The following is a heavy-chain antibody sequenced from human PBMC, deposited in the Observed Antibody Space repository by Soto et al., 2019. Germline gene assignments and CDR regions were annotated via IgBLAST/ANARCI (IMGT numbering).Heavy chain of an antibody. CDR1: GFTFSSYS. CDR2: ISSSSSYI. D-gene: IGHD3-10*01. J-gene: IGHJ6*02. CDR3: ARVWPVREVYYYYGMDV. Sequence: KPGGSLRLSCAASGFTFSSYSMNWVRQAPGKGLEWVSSISSSSSYIYYADSVKGRFTISRDNAKNSLYLQMNSLRAEDTAVYYCARVWPVREVYYYYGMDVWGRGTTVTVSS. V-gene: IGHV3-21*01.